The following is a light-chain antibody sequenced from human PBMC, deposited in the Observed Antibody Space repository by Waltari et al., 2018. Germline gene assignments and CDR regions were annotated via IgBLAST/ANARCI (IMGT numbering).Light chain of an antibody. CDR1: QDIRTY. V-gene: IGKV1-27*01. J-gene: IGKJ1*01. Sequence: DIELTQSPSSLSASVGDRVTLTCRASQDIRTYLAWYQQKPGKVPALLIYDASTLQSGVPSRFSGRGSGTEFTLTITSLQPEDVATYFCQGYDTAPRTFGQGTKVE. CDR2: DAS. CDR3: QGYDTAPRT.